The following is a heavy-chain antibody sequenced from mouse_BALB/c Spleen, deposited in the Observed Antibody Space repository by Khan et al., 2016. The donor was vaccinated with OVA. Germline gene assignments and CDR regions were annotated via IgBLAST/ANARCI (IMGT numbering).Heavy chain of an antibody. CDR1: GYSITSGYY. Sequence: EVQLQESGPGLVKPSQSLSFTCSVTGYSITSGYYWSWIRQFPGNRLEWMGYISYDGSNNYNPSLKNRISITRDTSKKQFFLKLNSVTTEITATYYCASKSYGKGAYWGQGTLVTVSA. V-gene: IGHV3-6*02. CDR2: ISYDGSN. CDR3: ASKSYGKGAY. D-gene: IGHD2-1*01. J-gene: IGHJ3*01.